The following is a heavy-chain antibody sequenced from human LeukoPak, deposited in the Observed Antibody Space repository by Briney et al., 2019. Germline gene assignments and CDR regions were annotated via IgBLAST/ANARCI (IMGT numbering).Heavy chain of an antibody. CDR1: GGSISSYY. Sequence: SETLSLTCTVSGGSISSYYWSWIRQPPGKGLEWIGYIYYSGSTNYNPSLKSRVTISVDTSKNQFSLKLSSVTAADTAVYYCARVLGYCSGGSCYGYFDYWGQGTLVTVSS. CDR2: IYYSGST. D-gene: IGHD2-15*01. V-gene: IGHV4-59*08. J-gene: IGHJ4*02. CDR3: ARVLGYCSGGSCYGYFDY.